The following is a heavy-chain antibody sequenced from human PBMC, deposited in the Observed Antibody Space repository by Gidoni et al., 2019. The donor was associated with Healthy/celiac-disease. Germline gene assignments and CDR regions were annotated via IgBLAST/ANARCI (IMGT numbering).Heavy chain of an antibody. V-gene: IGHV4-4*02. CDR1: GGSITSSNW. CDR3: ARDPALGYCSSTSCKAGMDV. J-gene: IGHJ6*02. Sequence: QVQLQESGPGLVKPSGTLSLTCAVSGGSITSSNWWSWVRQPPGKGLEWIGEIYHSGSTNYNPSLKSRDTISVDKSKNQFSLKLSSVTAADTAVYYCARDPALGYCSSTSCKAGMDVWGQGTTVTVSS. D-gene: IGHD2-2*01. CDR2: IYHSGST.